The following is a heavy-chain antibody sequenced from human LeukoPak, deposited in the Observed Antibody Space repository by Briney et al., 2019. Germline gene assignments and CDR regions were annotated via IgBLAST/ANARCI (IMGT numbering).Heavy chain of an antibody. CDR2: IGGSSNYI. D-gene: IGHD3-16*01. CDR1: GFTFDDYG. J-gene: IGHJ4*02. V-gene: IGHV3-21*06. Sequence: GGSLRLSCAASGFTFDDYGMSWVRQAPGKGLEWVSSIGGSSNYINYADSVKGRFTISRDNAKNSVFLQMNSLRVEDTAVYYCATLGAKWGQGTLVTVSS. CDR3: ATLGAK.